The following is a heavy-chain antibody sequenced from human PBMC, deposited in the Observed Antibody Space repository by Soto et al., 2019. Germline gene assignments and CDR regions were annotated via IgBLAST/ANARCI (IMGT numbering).Heavy chain of an antibody. J-gene: IGHJ4*02. CDR1: GGSISSSSYY. D-gene: IGHD3-10*01. V-gene: IGHV4-39*01. CDR2: IYYSGST. Sequence: PSETLSLTCTVSGGSISSSSYYWGWIRQPPGKGLEWIGSIYYSGSTYYNPSLRSRVTISVDTSKNQFSLKLSSVTAADTAVYYCASLPLWFGEFSIDYWGQGTLVTVS. CDR3: ASLPLWFGEFSIDY.